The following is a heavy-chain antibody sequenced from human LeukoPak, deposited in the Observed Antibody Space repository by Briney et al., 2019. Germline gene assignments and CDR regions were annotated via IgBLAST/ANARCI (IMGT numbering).Heavy chain of an antibody. D-gene: IGHD2-2*01. CDR3: ARYHDSMFPSLDY. Sequence: AGGSLRLSCAASGFTFSSYWMSWVRQAPGKGLEWVSYISSSSSPIYYADSVKGRFTISRDNAKNSLYLQMNSLRDEDTAVYYCARYHDSMFPSLDYWGQGTLVTVSS. V-gene: IGHV3-48*02. CDR2: ISSSSSPI. CDR1: GFTFSSYW. J-gene: IGHJ4*02.